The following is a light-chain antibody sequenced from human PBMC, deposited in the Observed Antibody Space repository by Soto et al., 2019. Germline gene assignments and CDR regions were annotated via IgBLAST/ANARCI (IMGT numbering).Light chain of an antibody. CDR3: QQYNNWPQT. Sequence: DIQMTQSPSTLSSSVGDRVTMTCRASASISSWLAWYQQQPGKAPKLLIYKSSILENGVPSRFSGSGSGTEFTLTISSLQSEDFAVYYCQQYNNWPQTFGQGTKVDI. CDR2: KSS. CDR1: ASISSW. V-gene: IGKV1-5*03. J-gene: IGKJ1*01.